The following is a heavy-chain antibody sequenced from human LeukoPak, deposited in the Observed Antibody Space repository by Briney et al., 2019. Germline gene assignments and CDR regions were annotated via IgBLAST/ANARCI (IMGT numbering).Heavy chain of an antibody. J-gene: IGHJ6*03. CDR1: GGSMNTYY. CDR3: ARGGADAYDVYYLDV. V-gene: IGHV4-4*07. CDR2: IYSSGGT. D-gene: IGHD5-12*01. Sequence: PSETLSLTCSVHGGSMNTYYWRWIRQPAGGGLEWVGRIYSSGGTYYYPSLKSRVTVSIDTSRNQFSLNLSSATAADTAVYYCARGGADAYDVYYLDVWGTGTTVTVSS.